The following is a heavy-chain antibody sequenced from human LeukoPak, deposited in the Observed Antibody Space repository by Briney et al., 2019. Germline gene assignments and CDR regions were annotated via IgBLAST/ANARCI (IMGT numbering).Heavy chain of an antibody. D-gene: IGHD3-9*01. CDR3: AKWGDYDVLTGYYDSDY. V-gene: IGHV3-23*01. CDR1: GFTFSNYA. Sequence: GASLRLSCAASGFTFSNYAMSWVRQAPGKGLEWVSAITGSGGATYYVDSVKGRFTISRDNSKNTLYLQINSLRAEDTAVYYCAKWGDYDVLTGYYDSDYWGQGTLVTVSS. CDR2: ITGSGGAT. J-gene: IGHJ4*02.